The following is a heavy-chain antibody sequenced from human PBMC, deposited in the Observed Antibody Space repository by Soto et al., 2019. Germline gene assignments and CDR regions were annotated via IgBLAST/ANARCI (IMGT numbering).Heavy chain of an antibody. J-gene: IGHJ6*03. V-gene: IGHV4-59*01. CDR2: IYYSGST. Sequence: PSETLSLTCTVSGGSISSYYWSWIRQPPGKGLEWIGYIYYSGSTNYNPSLKSRVTISVDTSKNQFSLKLSSVTAADTAVYYCARDGMGDYYYYMDVWGKGTTVTVSS. D-gene: IGHD1-26*01. CDR1: GGSISSYY. CDR3: ARDGMGDYYYYMDV.